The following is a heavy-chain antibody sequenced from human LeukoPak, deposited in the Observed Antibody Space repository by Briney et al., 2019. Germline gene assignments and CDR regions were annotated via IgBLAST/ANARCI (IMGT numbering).Heavy chain of an antibody. Sequence: GESLRLSCAASGFTFDGFSMHWVRQAPGKGLEWVSLISRDGSSTRYADSVKGRFTISRDNSKNSLYLQMNRLRTEDTALYYCAKEHLQCSGGSCLDGWGQGTLVTVSS. D-gene: IGHD2-15*01. CDR2: ISRDGSST. J-gene: IGHJ4*02. V-gene: IGHV3-43*01. CDR3: AKEHLQCSGGSCLDG. CDR1: GFTFDGFS.